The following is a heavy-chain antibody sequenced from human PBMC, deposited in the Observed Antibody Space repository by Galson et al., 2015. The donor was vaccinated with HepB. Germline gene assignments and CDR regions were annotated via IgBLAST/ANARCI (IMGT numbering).Heavy chain of an antibody. CDR3: ASPYYYDSSGYPWEHAFDI. J-gene: IGHJ3*02. V-gene: IGHV1-69*13. CDR2: IIPIFGTA. CDR1: GGTFSSYA. Sequence: SVTVSCKASGGTFSSYAISWVRQAPGQGLEWMGGIIPIFGTANYAQKFQGRVTITADESTSTAYMELSSLRSEDTAVYYCASPYYYDSSGYPWEHAFDIWGQGTMVTVSS. D-gene: IGHD3-22*01.